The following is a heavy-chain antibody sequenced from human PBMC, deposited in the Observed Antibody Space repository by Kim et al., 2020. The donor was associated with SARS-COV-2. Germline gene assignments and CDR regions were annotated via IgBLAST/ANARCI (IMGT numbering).Heavy chain of an antibody. D-gene: IGHD6-19*01. CDR3: ARAAVAGYYFDY. V-gene: IGHV1-46*01. J-gene: IGHJ4*02. Sequence: ASVKVSCKASGYTFTSYYMHWVRQAPGQGLEWMGIINPSGGSTSYAQKFQGRVTMTRDASTSTVYMELSSLRSEDTAVYYCARAAVAGYYFDYWGQGTLVTVSS. CDR1: GYTFTSYY. CDR2: INPSGGST.